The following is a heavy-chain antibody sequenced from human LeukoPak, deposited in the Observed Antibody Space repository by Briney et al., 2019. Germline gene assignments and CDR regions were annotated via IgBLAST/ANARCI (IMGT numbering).Heavy chain of an antibody. D-gene: IGHD1-14*01. J-gene: IGHJ4*02. V-gene: IGHV3-48*04. CDR1: GFTFSAYG. CDR3: AKDGRNNFDY. Sequence: GGSLRLSCAASGFTFSAYGMNWVRQAPGKGLECISYISSTSSIIYYADSLKGRFTISRDSAKNSLYLQMNSLRAEDTALYYCAKDGRNNFDYWGLGTLVSVSS. CDR2: ISSTSSII.